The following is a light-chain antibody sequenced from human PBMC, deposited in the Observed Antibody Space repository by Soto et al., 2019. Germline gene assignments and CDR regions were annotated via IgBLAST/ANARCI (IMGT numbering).Light chain of an antibody. V-gene: IGKV4-1*01. CDR3: QQYYTTPPVT. Sequence: DIVMTQSPDSLAVSLGERATINCKSSQSVLYSSNNKNYLAWYQQKPGQPPKLLLYWATTRESGVPDRFSGSGSGTDFTLTINSLQAEDVAVYYCQQYYTTPPVTFGGGTKVEIK. J-gene: IGKJ4*01. CDR1: QSVLYSSNNKNY. CDR2: WAT.